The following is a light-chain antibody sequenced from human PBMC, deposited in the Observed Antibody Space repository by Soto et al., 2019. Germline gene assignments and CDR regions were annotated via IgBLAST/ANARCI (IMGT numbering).Light chain of an antibody. CDR3: QQGYSPPRT. CDR1: QSISTY. V-gene: IGKV1-39*01. Sequence: DTRMTQSPSSLSASVGDTVTITCRASQSISTYLNWYQQKPGKAPKLLIYTASTLQSGVPSRFGGSGSGTEFTLTISNLQPEDFATYYCQQGYSPPRTFGLGTKLEIK. CDR2: TAS. J-gene: IGKJ2*01.